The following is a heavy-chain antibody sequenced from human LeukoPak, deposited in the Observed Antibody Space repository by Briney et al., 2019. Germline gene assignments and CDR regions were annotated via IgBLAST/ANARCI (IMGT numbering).Heavy chain of an antibody. CDR1: GVSISSYY. D-gene: IGHD4-17*01. CDR3: ARGGDYSDADYYFDY. CDR2: IYNSGST. Sequence: SETLSLTCTVPGVSISSYYWTWIRQPAGKGLEWIGRIYNSGSTNYNPSLKSRVTMSVDTSMNQFSLKLSSVTAADTAVYYCARGGDYSDADYYFDYWGQGTLVTVSS. J-gene: IGHJ4*02. V-gene: IGHV4-4*07.